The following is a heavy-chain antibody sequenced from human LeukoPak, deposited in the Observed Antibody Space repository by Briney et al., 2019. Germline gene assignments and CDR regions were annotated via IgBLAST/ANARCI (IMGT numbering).Heavy chain of an antibody. CDR1: KFTFSTYA. V-gene: IGHV3-30*04. Sequence: GGSLRLSCAASKFTFSTYAMHWVRQAPGKGLEWVAVISYDGSNKYYADSVKGRFTISRDNSKNTLYLQMNSLRAEDTAVYYCAKGGPSLTPPYYYGMDVWGQGTTVTVSS. D-gene: IGHD1-14*01. CDR2: ISYDGSNK. CDR3: AKGGPSLTPPYYYGMDV. J-gene: IGHJ6*02.